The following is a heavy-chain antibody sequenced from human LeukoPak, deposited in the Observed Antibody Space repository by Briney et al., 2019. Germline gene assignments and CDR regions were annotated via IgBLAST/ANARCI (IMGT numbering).Heavy chain of an antibody. CDR2: ISSSSSYI. CDR1: GFTFSSYS. Sequence: NPGGSLRLSCAASGFTFSSYSMNWVRQAPGKGLEWVSSISSSSSYIYYADSVKGRFTISRDNAKNSLYLQMNSLRAEGTAVYYCAREDGRGYDFWSGYSSAFDIWGQGTMVTVSS. J-gene: IGHJ3*02. D-gene: IGHD3-3*01. CDR3: AREDGRGYDFWSGYSSAFDI. V-gene: IGHV3-21*01.